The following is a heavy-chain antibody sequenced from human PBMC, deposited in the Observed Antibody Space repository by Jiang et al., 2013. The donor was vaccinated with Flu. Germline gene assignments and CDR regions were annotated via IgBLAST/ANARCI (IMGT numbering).Heavy chain of an antibody. CDR3: VKATCSDGSCSLYYFDY. D-gene: IGHD2-15*01. Sequence: SSYGMHWVRQXPGKGPESRVAVIWNDGSNKYYAESVKGRFTISRDNSRNTLYLQMNSLRAEDMAVYYCVKATCSDGSCSLYYFDYWGQGTLVTVSS. V-gene: IGHV3-33*06. CDR1: SSYG. J-gene: IGHJ4*02. CDR2: IWNDGSNK.